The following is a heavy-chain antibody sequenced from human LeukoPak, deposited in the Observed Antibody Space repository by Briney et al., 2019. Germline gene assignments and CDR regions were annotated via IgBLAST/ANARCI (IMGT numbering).Heavy chain of an antibody. CDR1: GFIFSSYG. D-gene: IGHD3-10*01. CDR2: VSGSGGGT. Sequence: GGSLRLSCTTSGFIFSSYGMTWVRQTPGKGLEWVSAVSGSGGGTYYADSVKGRFTISRDNSKNTLYLQLNSLRAEDTAVYYCAKLLYDPFGGAFNNWGQGTLVTVSP. J-gene: IGHJ4*02. CDR3: AKLLYDPFGGAFNN. V-gene: IGHV3-23*01.